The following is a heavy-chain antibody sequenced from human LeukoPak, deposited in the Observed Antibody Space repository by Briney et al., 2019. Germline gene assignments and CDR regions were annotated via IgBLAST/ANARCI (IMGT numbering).Heavy chain of an antibody. CDR2: INTDGSST. CDR3: ARDRSNYDFWSGYHDAFDI. V-gene: IGHV3-74*01. CDR1: GFTFSSYW. J-gene: IGHJ3*02. D-gene: IGHD3-3*01. Sequence: GGSLRLSCAASGFTFSSYWMHWVRQAPGKGLVWVSRINTDGSSTSYADSVKGRFTISRDNAKNTLYLQMNSLRAEDTAVHYCARDRSNYDFWSGYHDAFDIWGQGTMVTVSS.